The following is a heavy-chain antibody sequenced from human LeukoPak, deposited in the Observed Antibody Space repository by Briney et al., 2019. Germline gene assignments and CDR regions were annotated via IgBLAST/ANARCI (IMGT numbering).Heavy chain of an antibody. CDR3: ARGTLGSGWLYFDY. V-gene: IGHV4-59*08. J-gene: IGHJ4*02. Sequence: SETLSLTCTVYGGSISSYYWSWIRQPPGKGLEWIGYIYYSGSTNYNPSLKSRVTISVDTSKNQFSLKLTSVIAADTAVSYCARGTLGSGWLYFDYWGQGTLVTVSS. CDR2: IYYSGST. D-gene: IGHD6-19*01. CDR1: GGSISSYY.